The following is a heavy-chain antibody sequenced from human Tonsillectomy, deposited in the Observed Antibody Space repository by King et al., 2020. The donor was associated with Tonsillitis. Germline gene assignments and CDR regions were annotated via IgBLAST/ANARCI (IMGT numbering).Heavy chain of an antibody. J-gene: IGHJ6*02. D-gene: IGHD2/OR15-2a*01. CDR1: GFTFSSYA. V-gene: IGHV3-23*04. CDR2: ISGSGGST. Sequence: VQLVESGGGLVQPGGSLRLSCAASGFTFSSYAMSWVRQAPGKGLEWVSAISGSGGSTYYADSVKGRFTISRDNSKSTLYLQMNSLRAEDTAVYYCAKDYFRSSSYYYGMDVWGQGTTVTVSS. CDR3: AKDYFRSSSYYYGMDV.